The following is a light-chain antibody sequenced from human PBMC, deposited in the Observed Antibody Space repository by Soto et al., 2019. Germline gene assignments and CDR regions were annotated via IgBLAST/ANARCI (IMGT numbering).Light chain of an antibody. J-gene: IGKJ2*01. Sequence: DIVMTQSPLSLPVTPGEPASISCRSSQSLLRSHENNYLDWYLQKPGQSPQLLIYLGSNRASGVPDRFSGSGSGTDFTLKISRVEAEDVGVYYCMQALQTPYTFGQGTKLEIK. V-gene: IGKV2-28*01. CDR3: MQALQTPYT. CDR1: QSLLRSHENNY. CDR2: LGS.